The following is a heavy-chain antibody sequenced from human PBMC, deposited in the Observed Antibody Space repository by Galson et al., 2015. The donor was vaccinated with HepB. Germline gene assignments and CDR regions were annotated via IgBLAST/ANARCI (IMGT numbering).Heavy chain of an antibody. CDR1: GGSISSYY. D-gene: IGHD5-12*01. CDR2: IYYSGST. J-gene: IGHJ6*02. V-gene: IGHV4-59*01. Sequence: ETLSLTCTVSGGSISSYYGSWIRQPPGKGLEWIGYIYYSGSTNYNPSLKSRVTISVDTSKNQFSLKLSSVTAADTAVYYCARVPATIKGIYYYYYGMDVWGQGTTVTVSS. CDR3: ARVPATIKGIYYYYYGMDV.